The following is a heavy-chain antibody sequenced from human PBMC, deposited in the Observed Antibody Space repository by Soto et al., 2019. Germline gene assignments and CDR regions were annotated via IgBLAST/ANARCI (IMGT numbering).Heavy chain of an antibody. CDR3: ARAPTIFGVVSRDANYYYYYYMDV. Sequence: ASVKVSCKASGYTFTSYGISWVRQAPGQGLEWMGWISAYNGNTNYAQKLQGRVTMTTDTSTSTAYMELRSLRSDDTAVYYCARAPTIFGVVSRDANYYYYYYMDVWGKGTTVTVSS. D-gene: IGHD3-3*01. V-gene: IGHV1-18*01. CDR1: GYTFTSYG. J-gene: IGHJ6*03. CDR2: ISAYNGNT.